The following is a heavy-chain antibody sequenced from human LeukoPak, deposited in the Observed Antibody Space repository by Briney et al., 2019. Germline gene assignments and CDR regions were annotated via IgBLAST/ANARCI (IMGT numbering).Heavy chain of an antibody. CDR3: AAHQGYCSGGGCGPY. CDR2: IGNDGSNK. J-gene: IGHJ4*02. Sequence: GGSLRLSCAASGFTFSTFGMHWIRQAPGKGLEWLAFIGNDGSNKYYVDSVKGRFTISRDNSKNTLYLQMNTLRAEDTAVYHCAAHQGYCSGGGCGPYWGQGTQVTVSS. V-gene: IGHV3-30*02. CDR1: GFTFSTFG. D-gene: IGHD2-15*01.